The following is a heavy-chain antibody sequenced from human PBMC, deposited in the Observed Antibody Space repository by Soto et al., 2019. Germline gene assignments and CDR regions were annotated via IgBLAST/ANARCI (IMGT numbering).Heavy chain of an antibody. D-gene: IGHD3-3*01. CDR3: TRDSPPRLGFLEWVTADVGWFDP. V-gene: IGHV3-49*03. CDR1: GFTFGDYA. Sequence: GGSLRLSCTASGFTFGDYAMSWFRQAPGKGLEWVGFIRSKAYGGTTEYAASVKGRFTISRDDSKSIAYLQMNSLKTEDTAVYYCTRDSPPRLGFLEWVTADVGWFDPWGQGTLVTVSS. CDR2: IRSKAYGGTT. J-gene: IGHJ5*02.